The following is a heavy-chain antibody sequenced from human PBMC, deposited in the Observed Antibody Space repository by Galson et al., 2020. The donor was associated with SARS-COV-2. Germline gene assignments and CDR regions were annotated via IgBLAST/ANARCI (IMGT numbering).Heavy chain of an antibody. D-gene: IGHD4-17*01. CDR3: ARDRGNDYVDQHDF. Sequence: GEPLKISCAASGLTFSRYAMAWVRQAPGKGLEWVSRISGGGGSTYYADSVKGRFTISRDISQNTVYLQMSSLRAEDTAVYYCARDRGNDYVDQHDFWGQGTQVTVSS. J-gene: IGHJ4*02. CDR1: GLTFSRYA. V-gene: IGHV3-23*01. CDR2: ISGGGGST.